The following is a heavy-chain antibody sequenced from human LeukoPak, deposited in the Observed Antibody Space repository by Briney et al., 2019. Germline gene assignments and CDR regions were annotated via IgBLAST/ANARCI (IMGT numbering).Heavy chain of an antibody. J-gene: IGHJ4*02. V-gene: IGHV3-30*04. CDR2: ISYDGSNK. Sequence: GGSLRLSCAASGFTFSSYAMHWVRQAPGKGLEWVAVISYDGSNKYYADSVKGRFTISRDNSKNTLYLQMNSLRAEDTAVYYCGSSYYFDCWGQGTLVTASS. CDR1: GFTFSSYA. CDR3: GSSYYFDC.